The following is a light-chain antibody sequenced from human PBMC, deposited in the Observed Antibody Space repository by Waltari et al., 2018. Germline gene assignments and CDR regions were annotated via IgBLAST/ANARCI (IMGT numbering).Light chain of an antibody. V-gene: IGKV1-5*03. J-gene: IGKJ1*01. CDR2: KAS. CDR3: QHYNSFSAT. CDR1: QSISSW. Sequence: TCRASQSISSWLAWYQQKPGKAPKLLIYKASSLESGVPSSFSGSGSGTEFTLTISSLQPDDFATYYCQHYNSFSATFGQGTKVEI.